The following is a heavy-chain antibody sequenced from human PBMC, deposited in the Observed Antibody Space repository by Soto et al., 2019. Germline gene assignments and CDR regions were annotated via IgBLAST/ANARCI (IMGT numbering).Heavy chain of an antibody. J-gene: IGHJ1*01. CDR2: IIPIFGTA. V-gene: IGHV1-69*13. Sequence: SVKVSCKASGGTFSSYAISWVRQAPGQGLEWMGGIIPIFGTANYAQKFQGRVTITADESTSTAYMELSTLRSENTAVNYSGGGPGYSRGWYFLPVKSFRHGGRATLSPVSS. CDR3: GGGPGYSRGWYFLPVKSFRH. CDR1: GGTFSSYA. D-gene: IGHD6-19*01.